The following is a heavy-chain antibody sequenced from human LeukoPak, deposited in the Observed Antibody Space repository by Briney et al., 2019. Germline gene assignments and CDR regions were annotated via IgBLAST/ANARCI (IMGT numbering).Heavy chain of an antibody. J-gene: IGHJ6*03. CDR2: IYYSGNT. Sequence: SETLSLTCTVSGGSISSSSYYWGWIRQPPGKGLEWIGSIYYSGNTYYNASLKSQVSISIDTSKNQFSLRLTSVTAADTAVYYCARNLPSKYFDYDYYYMDVWGKGTTVTVSS. CDR1: GGSISSSSYY. CDR3: ARNLPSKYFDYDYYYMDV. V-gene: IGHV4-39*01. D-gene: IGHD3-9*01.